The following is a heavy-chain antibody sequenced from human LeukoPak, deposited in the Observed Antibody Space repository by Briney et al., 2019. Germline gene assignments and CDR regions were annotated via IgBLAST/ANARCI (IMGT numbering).Heavy chain of an antibody. D-gene: IGHD3-10*01. CDR1: GDTFTAYY. CDR3: AMASSGFGGYFDY. V-gene: IGHV1-2*02. CDR2: INPNSGGT. J-gene: IGHJ4*02. Sequence: ASVKVSCKASGDTFTAYYLHWVRQAPGQGLEWMGWINPNSGGTNYAQKFQGRVTMARDTSISTAYMELSSLRSDDTAVYYCAMASSGFGGYFDYWGQGTLVTVSS.